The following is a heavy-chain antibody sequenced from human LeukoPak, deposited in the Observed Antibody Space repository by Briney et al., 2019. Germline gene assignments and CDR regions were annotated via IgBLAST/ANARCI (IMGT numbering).Heavy chain of an antibody. CDR3: ARDRGPYCSSTSCYANYFDY. CDR1: GFTFSSYS. CDR2: ISSSGSTI. Sequence: PGGSLRLSCAASGFTFSSYSMNWVRQAPGKGLEWVSYISSSGSTIYYADSVKGRFTISRDNAKNSLYLQMNSLRAEDTAVYYCARDRGPYCSSTSCYANYFDYWGQGTLVTVSS. J-gene: IGHJ4*02. D-gene: IGHD2-2*01. V-gene: IGHV3-48*04.